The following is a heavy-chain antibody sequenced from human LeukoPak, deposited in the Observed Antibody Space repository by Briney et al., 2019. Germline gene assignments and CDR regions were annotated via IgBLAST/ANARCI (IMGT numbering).Heavy chain of an antibody. V-gene: IGHV4-30-4*01. D-gene: IGHD3-3*01. CDR1: GGSISSGDYY. J-gene: IGHJ6*02. CDR2: IYYSGST. CDR3: ARGPYDFWSGSPYGMDV. Sequence: PSETLSLTCTASGGSISSGDYYWSWIRPPPGKGLEWFGYIYYSGSTYYNPSLKSRVTISVDTSKNQFSLKLSSVTAADTAVYYCARGPYDFWSGSPYGMDVWGQGTTVTVSS.